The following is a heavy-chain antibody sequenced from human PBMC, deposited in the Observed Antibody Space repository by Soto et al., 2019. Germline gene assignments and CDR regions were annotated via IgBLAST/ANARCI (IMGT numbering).Heavy chain of an antibody. Sequence: GGSLRLSCEASGFTVSSNYMSWVRQAPGKGLEWVSILYSGGATYYADSVKGRFTISRDNSKNTLYLQMNGLRAEDTAVYFCARDLLPLRYFDWLCLGYWGQGTLVTVSS. CDR3: ARDLLPLRYFDWLCLGY. CDR1: GFTVSSNY. V-gene: IGHV3-66*01. J-gene: IGHJ4*02. CDR2: LYSGGAT. D-gene: IGHD3-9*01.